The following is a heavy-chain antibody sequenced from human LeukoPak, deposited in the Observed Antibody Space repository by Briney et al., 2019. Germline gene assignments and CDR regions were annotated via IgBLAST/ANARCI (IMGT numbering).Heavy chain of an antibody. CDR2: IYTSGST. CDR3: ARDRAATDKPGYYYYYMDV. CDR1: GGSISNFY. Sequence: KSSETLSLTCTVSGGSISNFYWSWIRQPAGKGLEWIGRIYTSGSTNYNPSLKSRVTMSVDTSKKQFSLKLTSVTAADTAMYYCARDRAATDKPGYYYYYMDVWGKGTTVTISS. V-gene: IGHV4-4*07. J-gene: IGHJ6*03. D-gene: IGHD6-13*01.